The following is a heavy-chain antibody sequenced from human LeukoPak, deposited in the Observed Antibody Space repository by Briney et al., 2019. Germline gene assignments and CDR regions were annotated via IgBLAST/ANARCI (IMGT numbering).Heavy chain of an antibody. J-gene: IGHJ6*03. D-gene: IGHD3-3*01. CDR2: IYYSGST. Sequence: PSETLSLTCTVSGGSISSYYWSWIRQPPGKGLEWIGYIYYSGSTNYNPSLKSRVTISVDTSENQFSLKLSSVTAADTAVYYCARVAYDFWSGYFPGSYYYYYMDVWGKGTTVTVSS. V-gene: IGHV4-59*01. CDR1: GGSISSYY. CDR3: ARVAYDFWSGYFPGSYYYYYMDV.